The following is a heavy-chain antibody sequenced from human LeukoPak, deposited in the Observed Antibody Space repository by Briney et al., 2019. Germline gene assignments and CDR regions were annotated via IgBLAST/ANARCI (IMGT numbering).Heavy chain of an antibody. CDR2: IQGGGGK. Sequence: GGSLRLSXAGSGLTVSADSMSWVRQAPGKGLEWVSIIQGGGGKYYAESVQGRFSVSRDNSKNILFLQMNSLRTKDTAVYYCARLRSGNPRLRYFDLWGRSTLVTVSS. CDR1: GLTVSADS. CDR3: ARLRSGNPRLRYFDL. V-gene: IGHV3-66*02. J-gene: IGHJ2*01. D-gene: IGHD1-26*01.